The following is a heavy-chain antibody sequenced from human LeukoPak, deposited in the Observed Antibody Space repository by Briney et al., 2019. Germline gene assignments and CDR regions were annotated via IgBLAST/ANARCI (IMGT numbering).Heavy chain of an antibody. CDR2: INSDGSST. V-gene: IGHV3-74*01. J-gene: IGHJ4*02. CDR3: ARIDVAVAGTGLDY. Sequence: GGSLRLSCAASGFTFSSYWMHWVRQAPGKGLVWVSRINSDGSSTSYADSVKGRFTISRDNAKNTLYLQMNSLRAEDTAVYYYARIDVAVAGTGLDYWGQGTLVTVSS. D-gene: IGHD6-19*01. CDR1: GFTFSSYW.